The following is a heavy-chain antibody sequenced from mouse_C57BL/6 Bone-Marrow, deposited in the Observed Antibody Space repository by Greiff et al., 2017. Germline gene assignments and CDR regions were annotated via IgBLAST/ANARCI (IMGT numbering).Heavy chain of an antibody. CDR1: GYAFTNYL. V-gene: IGHV1-54*01. Sequence: QVQLQQSGAELVRPGTSVKVSCKASGYAFTNYLIEWVKQRPGPGLEWIGVINPGSGGTNYNEQFKGKAPLTADKSSSTAYMQLSSLTYEDSAVYFCARMGPYYFDYWGQGTTLTVSS. CDR2: INPGSGGT. CDR3: ARMGPYYFDY. J-gene: IGHJ2*01. D-gene: IGHD4-1*01.